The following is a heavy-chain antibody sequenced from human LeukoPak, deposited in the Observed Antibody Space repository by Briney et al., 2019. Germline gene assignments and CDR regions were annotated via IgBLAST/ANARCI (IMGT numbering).Heavy chain of an antibody. D-gene: IGHD2-8*01. V-gene: IGHV4-4*07. J-gene: IGHJ4*02. CDR1: GGSISTYY. CDR3: ARTPYCTNGICYQRNYFDY. Sequence: SETLSLTCTVSGGSISTYYWSWIRQPAGKGLEWIGRIYTSGSTNYNPSLKSRVTMSVDTSKSQFSLKLSSVTAADTAVYYCARTPYCTNGICYQRNYFDYWGQGNLVTVSS. CDR2: IYTSGST.